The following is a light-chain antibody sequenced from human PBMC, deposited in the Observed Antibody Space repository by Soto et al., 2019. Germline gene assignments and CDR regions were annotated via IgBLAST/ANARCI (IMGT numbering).Light chain of an antibody. CDR1: QSVGNN. V-gene: IGKV3-15*01. CDR3: QQYNKWPPYT. CDR2: YAS. Sequence: EIMMTQSPATLSVSPGERATLSCRASQSVGNNLAWYQQKPGQTPRLLIYYASTRATGIPARFSGSGSGTEFTLTISSLQSEDFAVYYCQQYNKWPPYTFGQGTKLEIK. J-gene: IGKJ2*01.